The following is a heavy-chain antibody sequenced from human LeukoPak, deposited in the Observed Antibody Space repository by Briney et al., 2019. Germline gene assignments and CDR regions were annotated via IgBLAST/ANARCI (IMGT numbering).Heavy chain of an antibody. J-gene: IGHJ3*02. V-gene: IGHV3-48*03. Sequence: GGSLRLSCAASGFTFSSYEMNWVRQAPGKGLEWVSYISSSGGTIYYADSVKGRFTISRDNAKNSLYLQMNSLRDDDTAVYYCARDVRAYSTSSSAFDIWGQGTMVTVSS. CDR3: ARDVRAYSTSSSAFDI. CDR1: GFTFSSYE. CDR2: ISSSGGTI. D-gene: IGHD6-6*01.